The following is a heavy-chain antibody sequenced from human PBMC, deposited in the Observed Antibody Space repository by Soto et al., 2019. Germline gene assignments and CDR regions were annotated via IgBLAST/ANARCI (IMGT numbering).Heavy chain of an antibody. CDR3: ARVDYPYYDDSSGYHFDY. V-gene: IGHV3-72*01. CDR2: SRNKANSYTT. D-gene: IGHD3-22*01. Sequence: GGSLRLSCAASGFTFSDHYMDWVRQAPGKGLKWVGRSRNKANSYTTEYAASVRGRFTISRDDSKNSLYLQMNSLKTEDTAVFYCARVDYPYYDDSSGYHFDYWGQGALVTVSS. J-gene: IGHJ4*02. CDR1: GFTFSDHY.